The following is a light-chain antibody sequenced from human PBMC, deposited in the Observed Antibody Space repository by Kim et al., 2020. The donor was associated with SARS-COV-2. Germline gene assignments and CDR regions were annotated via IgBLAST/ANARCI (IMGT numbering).Light chain of an antibody. J-gene: IGKJ4*01. CDR1: QSISNY. Sequence: DIQMTQSPSSLFASVGDRVTITCRASQSISNYLNWYQQKPGKAPKVLIYAASSSQSGVPSRFSGSGSGTDFTLTISSLQPEDFATYYCQQSYSTPLTFGGGTKVEFK. CDR3: QQSYSTPLT. V-gene: IGKV1-39*01. CDR2: AAS.